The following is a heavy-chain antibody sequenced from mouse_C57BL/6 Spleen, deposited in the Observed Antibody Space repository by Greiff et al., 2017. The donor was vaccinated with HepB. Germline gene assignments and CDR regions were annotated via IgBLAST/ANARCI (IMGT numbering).Heavy chain of an antibody. CDR3: AREITTNYFDY. D-gene: IGHD1-1*01. V-gene: IGHV1-69*01. CDR1: GYTFTSYW. Sequence: VQLQQPGAELVMPGASVKLSCKASGYTFTSYWMHWVKQRPGQGLEWIGEIDPSDSYTNYNQKFKGKSTLTGDKSSSTAYMQLSSLTSEDSAVYYCAREITTNYFDYWGQGTTLTVSS. CDR2: IDPSDSYT. J-gene: IGHJ2*01.